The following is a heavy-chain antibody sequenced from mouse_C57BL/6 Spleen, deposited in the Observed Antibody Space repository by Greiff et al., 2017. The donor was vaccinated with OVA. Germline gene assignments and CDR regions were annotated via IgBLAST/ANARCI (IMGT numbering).Heavy chain of an antibody. Sequence: EVKLVESGGGLVKPGGSLKLSCAASGFTFSSYAMSWVRQTPEKRLEWVATISDGGSYTYYPDNVKGRFTISRDNAKNNLYLQMSHLKSEDTAMYYCARYGYGNYAMDYWGQGTSVTVSS. CDR3: ARYGYGNYAMDY. CDR1: GFTFSSYA. J-gene: IGHJ4*01. CDR2: ISDGGSYT. D-gene: IGHD2-2*01. V-gene: IGHV5-4*03.